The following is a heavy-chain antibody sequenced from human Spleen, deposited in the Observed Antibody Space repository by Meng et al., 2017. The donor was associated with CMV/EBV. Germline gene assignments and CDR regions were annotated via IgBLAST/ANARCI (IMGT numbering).Heavy chain of an antibody. Sequence: GESLKISCAASGFTFSSYAMHWVRQSPGRGLEWVSSISRSSTYMFYADSVKGRFTISRDNSKKLLYLQMNSLRAEDTAVYYCARGRYLRYNWNYAGVDWFDPWGQGTLVTVSS. V-gene: IGHV3-21*01. CDR2: ISRSSTYM. J-gene: IGHJ5*02. CDR3: ARGRYLRYNWNYAGVDWFDP. CDR1: GFTFSSYA. D-gene: IGHD1-7*01.